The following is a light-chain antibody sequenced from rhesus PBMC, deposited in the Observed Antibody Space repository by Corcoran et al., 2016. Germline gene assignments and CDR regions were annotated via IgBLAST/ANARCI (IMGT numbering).Light chain of an antibody. CDR3: LQSNNWPYS. J-gene: IGKJ2*01. V-gene: IGKV3-24*04. CDR2: GAS. Sequence: EIVMTQSPATLALSPGDKATLSCRASQSVSSHLAWYQQKPGQAPRPLIYGASSRATGIPDRFSGSGSGTEFTLTISSLEPEDVGVYFGLQSNNWPYSFGQGTKVEIK. CDR1: QSVSSH.